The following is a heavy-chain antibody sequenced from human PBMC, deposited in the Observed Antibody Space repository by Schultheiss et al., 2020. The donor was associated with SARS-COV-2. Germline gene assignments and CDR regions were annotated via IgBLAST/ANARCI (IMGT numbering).Heavy chain of an antibody. J-gene: IGHJ3*02. CDR1: GYSFTSYW. CDR3: ARYSSGWYEKAFDI. CDR2: IYPGDSDT. D-gene: IGHD6-19*01. V-gene: IGHV5-51*01. Sequence: GGSLRLSCKGSGYSFTSYWIGWVRQMPGKGLEWMGIIYPGDSDTRYSPSFQGQVTISADKSISTAYLLWSSLKASDTAMYYCARYSSGWYEKAFDIWGQGTMVTVSS.